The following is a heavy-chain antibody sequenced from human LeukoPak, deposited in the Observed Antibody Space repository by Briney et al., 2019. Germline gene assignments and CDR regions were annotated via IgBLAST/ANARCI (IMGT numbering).Heavy chain of an antibody. CDR2: IYHSGST. CDR1: GGSISSGGYS. V-gene: IGHV4-30-2*01. Sequence: PSETLSLTCAVSGGSISSGGYSWSWIRQPPGKGLEWIGYIYHSGSTYYNPSLKSRVTISVDRSKNQFSLKLSSVTAADTAVYYCARDWTRMTTVTTSGWFDPWGQGTLVTVSS. D-gene: IGHD4-17*01. CDR3: ARDWTRMTTVTTSGWFDP. J-gene: IGHJ5*02.